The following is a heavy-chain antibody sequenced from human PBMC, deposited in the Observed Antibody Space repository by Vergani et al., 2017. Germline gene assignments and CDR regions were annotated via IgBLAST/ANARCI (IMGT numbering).Heavy chain of an antibody. CDR1: GYIFSNFW. CDR3: ASGGHGSENGGALQL. Sequence: EKQLVQSGSETKKPGESLKISCQAFGYIFSNFWIGWVRQRPGRGVEWMGIIYPGDSEVKSNPPFRGQVIFSVDTSVNTAYLQWRSLQASDTATHFCASGGHGSENGGALQLWGQGTNITVSS. D-gene: IGHD3-10*01. CDR2: IYPGDSEV. J-gene: IGHJ3*01. V-gene: IGHV5-51*01.